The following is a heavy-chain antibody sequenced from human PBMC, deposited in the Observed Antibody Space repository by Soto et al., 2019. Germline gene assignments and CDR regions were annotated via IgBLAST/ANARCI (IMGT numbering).Heavy chain of an antibody. CDR2: IYWDDDK. J-gene: IGHJ4*02. V-gene: IGHV2-5*02. Sequence: QITLKESGPTLVKPTQTLNLTCTFSGFSLSTSGVGVGWIRHPPGKALEWLALIYWDDDKRYSPSLNSRLTITKDTSKNQVVLTMTNMDPVDTATYYCAHSRPPRLLDYWGQGTLVTVSS. D-gene: IGHD6-6*01. CDR1: GFSLSTSGVG. CDR3: AHSRPPRLLDY.